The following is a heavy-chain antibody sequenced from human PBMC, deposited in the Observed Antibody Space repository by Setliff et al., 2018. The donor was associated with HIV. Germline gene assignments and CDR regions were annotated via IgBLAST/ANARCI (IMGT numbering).Heavy chain of an antibody. V-gene: IGHV3-21*01. CDR3: ARAYNVYDYRFDSSGYDY. Sequence: PGGSLRLSCVASGFTFSSYCMDWSRQAPGKGLEWVSSISYGSTYIYQSDSVRGRFTISRDDAKKSLYLQMNSLGAEDTAVYYCARAYNVYDYRFDSSGYDYWGQGTLVTVSS. D-gene: IGHD3-22*01. CDR1: GFTFSSYC. CDR2: ISYGSTYI. J-gene: IGHJ4*02.